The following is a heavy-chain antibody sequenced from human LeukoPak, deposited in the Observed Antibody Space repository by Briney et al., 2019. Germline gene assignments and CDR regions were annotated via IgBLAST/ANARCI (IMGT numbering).Heavy chain of an antibody. V-gene: IGHV1-46*01. CDR3: ARGGPHYMDV. J-gene: IGHJ6*03. Sequence: ASVKVSCKASGYTFSNYGISWVRQAPGQGLEWMGIINPSGGSTSYAQKFQGRVTMTRDMSTSTVYMELSSLRSEDTAVYYCARGGPHYMDVWGKGTTVTVSS. CDR2: INPSGGST. CDR1: GYTFSNYG.